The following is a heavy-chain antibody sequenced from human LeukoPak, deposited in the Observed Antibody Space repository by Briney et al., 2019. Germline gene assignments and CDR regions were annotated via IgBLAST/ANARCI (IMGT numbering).Heavy chain of an antibody. J-gene: IGHJ2*01. D-gene: IGHD2-15*01. CDR2: ISGSGGST. Sequence: GGSLRLSCGGSGFTFSSYAMSWVRQAPGEGLEWVSAISGSGGSTYYADSVKGRFTISRDNSKNTLYLQMNSLRAEDTAVYYCAKDPLVVVAATHQYFDLWGRGTLVTVSS. CDR1: GFTFSSYA. CDR3: AKDPLVVVAATHQYFDL. V-gene: IGHV3-23*01.